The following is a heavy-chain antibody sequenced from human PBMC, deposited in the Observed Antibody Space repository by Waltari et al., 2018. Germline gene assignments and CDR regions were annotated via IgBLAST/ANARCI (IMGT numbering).Heavy chain of an antibody. CDR2: IIPILGIA. V-gene: IGHV1-69*04. J-gene: IGHJ6*03. D-gene: IGHD2-2*01. CDR1: GGTFSSYA. CDR3: AKEPSGGYSTSGRYMDV. Sequence: QVQLVQSGAEVKKPGSSVKVSCKASGGTFSSYAISWVRQAPGQGLEWMGGIIPILGIANYAQKFQGRVTITADESTSTAYMELSSLRAEDTAVYYCAKEPSGGYSTSGRYMDVWGEGTTVTISS.